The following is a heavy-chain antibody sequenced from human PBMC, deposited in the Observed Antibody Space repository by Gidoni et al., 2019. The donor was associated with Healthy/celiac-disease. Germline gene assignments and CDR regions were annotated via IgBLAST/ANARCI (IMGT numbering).Heavy chain of an antibody. CDR2: INHSGST. V-gene: IGHV4-34*01. CDR3: ASDHYYDSSGYNERDAFDI. D-gene: IGHD3-22*01. CDR1: SFSGDY. J-gene: IGHJ3*02. Sequence: SFSGDYWSWIRQPPGKGLEWIGEINHSGSTTYNPSLKSRVTISVDTSKNKFSLKLSSVTAADTAVYYCASDHYYDSSGYNERDAFDIWGQGTMVAVSS.